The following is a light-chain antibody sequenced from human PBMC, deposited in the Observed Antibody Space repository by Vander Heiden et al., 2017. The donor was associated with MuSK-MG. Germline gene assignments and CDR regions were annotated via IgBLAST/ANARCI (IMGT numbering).Light chain of an antibody. Sequence: IVWTHSLATLSLSHGVRATLSCRASQSVSSFVAWYQQRPGQAPRLLIYDAFNGATGIPAIFSGSGSGTDFTLTISSLEPEDFAVYYCQQRSNCPRTFGQGTKVDIK. CDR1: QSVSSF. V-gene: IGKV3-11*01. CDR3: QQRSNCPRT. CDR2: DAF. J-gene: IGKJ1*01.